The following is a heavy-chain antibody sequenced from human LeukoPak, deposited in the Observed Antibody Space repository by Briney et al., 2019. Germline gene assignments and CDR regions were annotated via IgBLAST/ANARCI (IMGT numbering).Heavy chain of an antibody. Sequence: SETLSLTCAVYGGSFSGYYWSWIRQPPGKGLEWIGEINHMGSTTYNPSLKARVTISVDTSKKQSSLTLSSGTSARPPVCYCASGRGWKVAYWGQGTLVTVSS. CDR1: GGSFSGYY. D-gene: IGHD1-1*01. CDR2: INHMGST. J-gene: IGHJ4*02. V-gene: IGHV4-34*01. CDR3: ASGRGWKVAY.